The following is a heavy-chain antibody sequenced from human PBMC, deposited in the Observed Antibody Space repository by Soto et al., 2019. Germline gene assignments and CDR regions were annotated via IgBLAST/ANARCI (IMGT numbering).Heavy chain of an antibody. CDR3: ARGGDTYYDSTSGMDV. V-gene: IGHV3-11*01. D-gene: IGHD3-3*01. J-gene: IGHJ6*02. CDR1: GFTFIDYY. Sequence: GGSLRLSCAASGFTFIDYYMSWILQAPGKGLEWVSYISSSGSTIYYADSVKGRFTISRDNAKNSLYLQMNSLRAEDTAVYYCARGGDTYYDSTSGMDVWGQGAMLTVSS. CDR2: ISSSGSTI.